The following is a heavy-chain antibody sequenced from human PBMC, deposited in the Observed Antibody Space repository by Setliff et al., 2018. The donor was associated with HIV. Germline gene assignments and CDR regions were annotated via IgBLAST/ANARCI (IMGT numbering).Heavy chain of an antibody. CDR1: GGSLSNYC. CDR3: ARRVDNSGTFPDKNWFDP. V-gene: IGHV4-4*09. Sequence: LSLTCSVSGGSLSNYCWNWVRQSPGKGLEWIGYIFASETTDYNPYYNPSLQSRVTLSIDTSKNQFSLKLRSVTAADTAIYYCARRVDNSGTFPDKNWFDPWGQGRLVTVSS. CDR2: IFASETT. J-gene: IGHJ5*02. D-gene: IGHD3-10*01.